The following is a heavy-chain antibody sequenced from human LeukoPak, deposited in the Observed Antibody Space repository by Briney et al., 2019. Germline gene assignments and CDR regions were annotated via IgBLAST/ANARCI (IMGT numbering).Heavy chain of an antibody. CDR2: IKQDGSEK. D-gene: IGHD6-13*01. V-gene: IGHV3-7*04. CDR1: GFTFSSYA. Sequence: GGSLRLSCAASGFTFSSYAMSWVRQAPGKGLEWVANIKQDGSEKYYVDSVKGRFTISRDNAKNSLYLQMNSLRAEDTAVYYCARGFYGSAAGTPFDYWGQGTLVTVSS. CDR3: ARGFYGSAAGTPFDY. J-gene: IGHJ4*02.